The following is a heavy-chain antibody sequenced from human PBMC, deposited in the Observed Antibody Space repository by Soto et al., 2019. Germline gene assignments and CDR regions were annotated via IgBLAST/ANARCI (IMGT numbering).Heavy chain of an antibody. CDR3: AREPSYSGTYIYSDF. CDR2: ISASGSAI. J-gene: IGHJ4*02. CDR1: EFTFSRYD. Sequence: PVGSLRLSCAASEFTFSRYDMNWVRQVPGKGLEWVAHISASGSAIYYADSVKGRFTISRDNAKNSLSLQMNSLRAEDTAIYYCAREPSYSGTYIYSDFWGQGTLVTVSS. D-gene: IGHD1-26*01. V-gene: IGHV3-48*03.